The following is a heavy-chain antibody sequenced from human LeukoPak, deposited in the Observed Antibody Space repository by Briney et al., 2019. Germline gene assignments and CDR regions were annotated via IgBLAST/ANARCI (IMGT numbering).Heavy chain of an antibody. V-gene: IGHV4-59*01. CDR1: GGSISSYY. D-gene: IGHD5-18*01. J-gene: IGHJ3*02. Sequence: PSETLSLTCTVSGGSISSYYWSWIRQPPGTGLEWIGYIYYSGSTNYNPSLKSRVTISVDTSKNQFSLKLSSVTAADTAVYYCARGSGYSYGYDAFDIWGQGTMVTVSS. CDR2: IYYSGST. CDR3: ARGSGYSYGYDAFDI.